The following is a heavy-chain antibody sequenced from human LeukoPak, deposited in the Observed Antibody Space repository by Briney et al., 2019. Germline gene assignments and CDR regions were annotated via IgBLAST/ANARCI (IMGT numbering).Heavy chain of an antibody. CDR3: ARARKYCGGDCYSNWFDP. CDR2: INAGNGNT. D-gene: IGHD2-21*02. CDR1: GYTFTSYA. J-gene: IGHJ5*02. Sequence: ASVKVSCEASGYTFTSYAMHWVRQAPGQRLEWMGWINAGNGNTKYSQKFQGRVTITRDTSASTAYMELSSLRSEDTAVYYCARARKYCGGDCYSNWFDPWGQGTLVTVSS. V-gene: IGHV1-3*01.